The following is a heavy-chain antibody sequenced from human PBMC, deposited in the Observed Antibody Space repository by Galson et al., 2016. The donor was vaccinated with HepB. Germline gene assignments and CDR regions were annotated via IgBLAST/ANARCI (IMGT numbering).Heavy chain of an antibody. Sequence: SVKVSCKASGYSFTEYDLNWVRQAPGQEPEWMGRINPDNGGTRYAQKFQGRVTLTRDASISTAYMELRRLKSDDAAVYFCARDSDSLRRALDTCGQGTSVIVSS. CDR3: ARDSDSLRRALDT. CDR2: INPDNGGT. D-gene: IGHD2-21*01. CDR1: GYSFTEYD. J-gene: IGHJ3*02. V-gene: IGHV1-2*06.